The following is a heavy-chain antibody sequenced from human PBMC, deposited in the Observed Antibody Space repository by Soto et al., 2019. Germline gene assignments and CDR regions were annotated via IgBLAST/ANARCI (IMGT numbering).Heavy chain of an antibody. J-gene: IGHJ5*02. CDR1: GFTFSSYA. D-gene: IGHD1-26*01. Sequence: GGSLRLSCAASGFTFSSYAMSWVRQAPGKGLEWVSGISGSCADTYYADSVKGRFTISRDYSKNTLYLQMNSLRAEDTAVYHCVKDRRELFLEFIFVPWGQGTLVTVSS. CDR2: ISGSCADT. V-gene: IGHV3-23*01. CDR3: VKDRRELFLEFIFVP.